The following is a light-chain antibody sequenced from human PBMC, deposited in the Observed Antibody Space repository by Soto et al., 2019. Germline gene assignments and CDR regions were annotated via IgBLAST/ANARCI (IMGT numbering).Light chain of an antibody. CDR1: SSDVGGYNY. V-gene: IGLV2-14*01. CDR3: NSYTSSSTVV. J-gene: IGLJ2*01. Sequence: QSALTQPASVSGSPGQSITISCTGTSSDVGGYNYVSWYQQHPGKAPKLMIYEVSNRPSGVSNRFSGSKSGNTASLTISRLQAEDGADYYCNSYTSSSTVVFGGGTKVTVL. CDR2: EVS.